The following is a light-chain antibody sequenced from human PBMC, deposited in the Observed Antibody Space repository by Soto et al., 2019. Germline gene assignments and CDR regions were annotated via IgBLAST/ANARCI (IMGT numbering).Light chain of an antibody. V-gene: IGLV2-14*03. CDR1: SSDVGDYYF. Sequence: QSALTQPASVSGSPGQSITISCTGTSSDVGDYYFVSWYQHYPGKAPKLIIYDVFSRPSGVSKRFSGSKSGNTASLTISGLQAEDEADYYCASHPSTNTHVVFGGGTKLTVL. J-gene: IGLJ2*01. CDR2: DVF. CDR3: ASHPSTNTHVV.